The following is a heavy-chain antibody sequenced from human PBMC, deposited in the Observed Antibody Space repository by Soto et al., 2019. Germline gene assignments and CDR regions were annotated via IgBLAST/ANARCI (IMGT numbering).Heavy chain of an antibody. D-gene: IGHD2-15*01. CDR1: GFNFISYA. CDR3: AKGGYCSASICYTGFDY. J-gene: IGHJ4*02. Sequence: GGSLRLACAASGFNFISYAMNWVRQAPGKGLECVSDISASGSSTYYADSVKGRFTISRDNSKNTIYLQMNSLSAEDTAVYYCAKGGYCSASICYTGFDYWGQGTLVTVSS. V-gene: IGHV3-23*01. CDR2: ISASGSST.